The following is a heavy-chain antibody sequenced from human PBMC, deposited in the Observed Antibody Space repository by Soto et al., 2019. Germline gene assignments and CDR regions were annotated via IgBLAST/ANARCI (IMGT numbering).Heavy chain of an antibody. V-gene: IGHV4-4*02. Sequence: QVQLQESGPGLVKPSGTLSLTCAVSGGSISSSNWWSWVRQPPGKGLEWIGEIYHSGSTNYNPSLKSRVTISVYKSKNQFSLKLRSVTAADTAVYYCARAPGALVPAANYGMDVWGQGTTVTVSS. CDR1: GGSISSSNW. J-gene: IGHJ6*02. CDR2: IYHSGST. D-gene: IGHD2-2*01. CDR3: ARAPGALVPAANYGMDV.